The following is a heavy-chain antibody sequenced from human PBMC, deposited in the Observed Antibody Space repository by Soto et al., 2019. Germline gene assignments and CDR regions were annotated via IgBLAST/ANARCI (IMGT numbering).Heavy chain of an antibody. J-gene: IGHJ3*02. Sequence: QVQLVESGGGVVQPGRSLRLSCAASGFTFSSYAMHWVRQAPGKGLEWVAVISYDGSNKYYADSVKGRFTISRDNSKNTLYLQMNSLRAEDTAVYYCERSDNLEWLLGSGGAFDIWGQGTMVTVSS. D-gene: IGHD3-3*01. CDR1: GFTFSSYA. V-gene: IGHV3-30-3*01. CDR2: ISYDGSNK. CDR3: ERSDNLEWLLGSGGAFDI.